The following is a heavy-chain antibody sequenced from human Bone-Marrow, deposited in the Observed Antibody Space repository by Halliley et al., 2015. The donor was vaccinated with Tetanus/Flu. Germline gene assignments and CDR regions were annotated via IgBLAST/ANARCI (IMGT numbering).Heavy chain of an antibody. D-gene: IGHD2-8*01. J-gene: IGHJ4*02. Sequence: TLSLTCSVSGGSISTTGYYWSWIRQHAGKGLEWIGYIYYSGISNSNPSLKSRVTISLDTSKKQFSLKVTSVTAADTAMYYCARGDQWAVRFDNWGQGALVTVSS. V-gene: IGHV4-31*03. CDR2: IYYSGIS. CDR3: ARGDQWAVRFDN. CDR1: GGSISTTGYY.